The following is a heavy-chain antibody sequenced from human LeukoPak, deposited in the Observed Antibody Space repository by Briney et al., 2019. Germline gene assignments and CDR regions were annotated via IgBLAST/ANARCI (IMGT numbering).Heavy chain of an antibody. CDR1: GGSISSGGYY. CDR3: ARETVKTDFDY. D-gene: IGHD4-11*01. Sequence: PSETLSLTCTVSGGSISSGGYYWSWIRQHPGKGLEWIGYIYYSGSTYYNPSLKSRVTISVDTSKNQFSLKLSSVTAADTAVYHCARETVKTDFDYWGQGTLVTVSS. J-gene: IGHJ4*02. V-gene: IGHV4-31*03. CDR2: IYYSGST.